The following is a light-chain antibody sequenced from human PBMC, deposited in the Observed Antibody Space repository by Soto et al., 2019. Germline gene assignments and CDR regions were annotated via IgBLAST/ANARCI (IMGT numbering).Light chain of an antibody. J-gene: IGKJ1*01. Sequence: DIQITQSPSTLSASVGDRVTVTCRASQSVSGWLAWYQPKPGVAPKLLIYDAFPLLRCVPSRFSGSGSAPKFTHTIASLQPDDFATYYCKQYATFSGTFGPGTKVDIK. CDR3: KQYATFSGT. CDR1: QSVSGW. CDR2: DAF. V-gene: IGKV1-5*01.